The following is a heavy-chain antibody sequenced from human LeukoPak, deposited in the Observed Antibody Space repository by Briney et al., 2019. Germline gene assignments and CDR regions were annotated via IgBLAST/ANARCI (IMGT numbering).Heavy chain of an antibody. Sequence: ASVKVSCKASGYTFTSYDINWVRQATGQGLEWMGWMSPNSGNTGYAQKFQGRVTITRNTSISTAYMELSSLRSEDTAVYYCARGRGSSWPGNYWGQGTLVTVSS. CDR2: MSPNSGNT. V-gene: IGHV1-8*03. D-gene: IGHD6-13*01. J-gene: IGHJ4*02. CDR1: GYTFTSYD. CDR3: ARGRGSSWPGNY.